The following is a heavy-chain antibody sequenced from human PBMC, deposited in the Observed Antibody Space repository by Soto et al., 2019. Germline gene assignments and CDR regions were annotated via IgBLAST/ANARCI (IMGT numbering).Heavy chain of an antibody. Sequence: PSETLSLTCTVSGGSISRSSYYWGWIRQPPGKGLEWIGNIYYSGNTYYNPSLQSRVTISVDTSKNQFSLKLSSVTAADTAVYYCASPLPPATAILGDDYWGQGTLVTVSS. V-gene: IGHV4-39*01. CDR2: IYYSGNT. J-gene: IGHJ4*02. CDR3: ASPLPPATAILGDDY. D-gene: IGHD2-2*02. CDR1: GGSISRSSYY.